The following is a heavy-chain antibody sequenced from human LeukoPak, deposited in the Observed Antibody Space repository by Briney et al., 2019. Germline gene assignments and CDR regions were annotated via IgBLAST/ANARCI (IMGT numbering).Heavy chain of an antibody. CDR2: IYSGGST. Sequence: GGSLRLSCAASGSTVSSNYMSWVRKAPGKGLEWVSVIYSGGSTYYAHSVKGRFTISRDDSKNTVYLQMNSLRAEDTAVYYCARTPGYCSGGSCYSGYYYGMDVWGKGTTVTVSS. D-gene: IGHD2-15*01. CDR1: GSTVSSNY. V-gene: IGHV3-53*01. J-gene: IGHJ6*04. CDR3: ARTPGYCSGGSCYSGYYYGMDV.